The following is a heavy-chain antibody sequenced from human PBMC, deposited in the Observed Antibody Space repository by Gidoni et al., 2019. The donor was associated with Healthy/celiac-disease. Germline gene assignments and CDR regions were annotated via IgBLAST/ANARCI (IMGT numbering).Heavy chain of an antibody. V-gene: IGHV3-66*01. CDR1: GFTVSSNY. J-gene: IGHJ4*02. Sequence: EVQLVESGGGLVQPGGSLRLSCAASGFTVSSNYMRWVRQAPGKGLDVVSVIYNGGSTYDADSVKGRFTISRDNSKNTLYLQMNSLRAEDTAVYYCASSGVLRFLEWLPPFDYWGQGTLVTVSS. CDR3: ASSGVLRFLEWLPPFDY. D-gene: IGHD3-3*01. CDR2: IYNGGST.